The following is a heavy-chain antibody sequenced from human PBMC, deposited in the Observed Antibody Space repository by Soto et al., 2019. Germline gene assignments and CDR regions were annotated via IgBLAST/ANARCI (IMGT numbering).Heavy chain of an antibody. CDR3: AKVPRYCSGGSCYGGYFDY. V-gene: IGHV3-23*01. D-gene: IGHD2-15*01. CDR2: ISGSGGST. CDR1: GFTFSSYA. J-gene: IGHJ4*02. Sequence: GGSLRLSCAASGFTFSSYAMSWVRQAPGKGLEWVSAISGSGGSTYYADSVKGRFIISRDNSKNTVSLQMNSLRAEDTAVYYCAKVPRYCSGGSCYGGYFDYWGQGTLVTVSS.